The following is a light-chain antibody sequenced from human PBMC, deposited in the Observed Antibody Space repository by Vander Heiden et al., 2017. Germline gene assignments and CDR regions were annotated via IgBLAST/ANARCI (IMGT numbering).Light chain of an antibody. CDR1: ESASSY. CDR2: DAS. V-gene: IGKV3-11*01. CDR3: QQRSNWPSLT. Sequence: EIELTQPRVTLSLSPGERATLTCRASESASSYLAWYQQKPGQAPRLLIYDASNRATGIPARFSGSGSGTDFTLTISSLEPEDFAVYYCQQRSNWPSLTFGGGTKVEIK. J-gene: IGKJ4*01.